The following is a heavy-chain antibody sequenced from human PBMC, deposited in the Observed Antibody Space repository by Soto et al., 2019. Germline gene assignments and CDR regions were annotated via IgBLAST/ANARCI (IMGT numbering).Heavy chain of an antibody. CDR1: GFTFAGYA. D-gene: IGHD1-26*01. J-gene: IGHJ4*02. CDR3: AKDRGSGNYGVLKDFEY. V-gene: IGHV3-23*01. CDR2: MSGSGAKT. Sequence: EVQLLESGGGLVQPGGSLRLSCESSGFTFAGYAINWVRQAPGKGLEWVSAMSGSGAKTFYAESVKGRFTISRDNSKNTVYLQMKSRRGDDTAIYFCAKDRGSGNYGVLKDFEYWGQGTRVTVSS.